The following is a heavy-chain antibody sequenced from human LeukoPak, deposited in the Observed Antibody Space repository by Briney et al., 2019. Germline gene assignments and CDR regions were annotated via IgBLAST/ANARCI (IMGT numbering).Heavy chain of an antibody. V-gene: IGHV3-13*01. CDR3: ARGGIQVSGIDEFDY. CDR1: GFTFIDYD. D-gene: IGHD6-19*01. Sequence: GGSLRLSCAASGFTFIDYDMHWVRQVIGKGLEWVSAIGIRGDTLYSGSVKGRFTISRENAESSLYLQMNSLRAEDTAVYYCARGGIQVSGIDEFDYWGQGTLVTVSS. CDR2: IGIRGDT. J-gene: IGHJ4*02.